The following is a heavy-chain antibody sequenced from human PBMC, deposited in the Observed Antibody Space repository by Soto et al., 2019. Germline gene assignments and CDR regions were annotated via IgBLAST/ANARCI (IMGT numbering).Heavy chain of an antibody. Sequence: SETLSLTCSVSGGSISYNSYYWGWIRQPPGKGLEWVEGIFYTGTTYYSPSLKDRVTISVDTSKNSFSLNLTSVTAADTAVYFCARLVVVAPVANAWGQGTLVTVSS. J-gene: IGHJ5*02. V-gene: IGHV4-39*02. CDR2: IFYTGTT. CDR3: ARLVVVAPVANA. D-gene: IGHD2-2*01. CDR1: GGSISYNSYY.